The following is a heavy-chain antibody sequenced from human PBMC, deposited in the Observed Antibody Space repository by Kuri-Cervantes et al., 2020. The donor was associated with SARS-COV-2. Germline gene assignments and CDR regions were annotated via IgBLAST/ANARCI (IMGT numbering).Heavy chain of an antibody. J-gene: IGHJ4*02. CDR1: GFTFSDYY. V-gene: IGHV3-69-1*01. D-gene: IGHD3-22*01. CDR2: ISSSSTI. CDR3: ARDPGPVVVIQNFDY. Sequence: GESLKISCAASGFTFSDYYMNWVRQAPGKGLEWVSSISSSSTIYYADSVKGRFTISRDNSKNTLYLQMNSLRAEDTAVYYCARDPGPVVVIQNFDYWGQGTLVTVSS.